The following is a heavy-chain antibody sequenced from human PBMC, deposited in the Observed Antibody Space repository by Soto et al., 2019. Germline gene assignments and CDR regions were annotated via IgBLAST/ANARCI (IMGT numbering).Heavy chain of an antibody. CDR2: ISSYNVDT. V-gene: IGHV1-18*01. Sequence: GPGVKKPGASVKVSCTASGYRFNTYGISWVRQAPGQELEWMGRISSYNVDTNYAEKFEDRLTMTTDTSTNTAYMELKSLRSDDTAVYFCARGHGEIIGAMDVWGQGTSVTVSS. J-gene: IGHJ6*02. D-gene: IGHD3-3*01. CDR1: GYRFNTYG. CDR3: ARGHGEIIGAMDV.